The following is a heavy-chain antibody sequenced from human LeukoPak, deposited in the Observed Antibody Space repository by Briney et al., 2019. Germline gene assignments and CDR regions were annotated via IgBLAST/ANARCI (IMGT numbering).Heavy chain of an antibody. CDR1: GFTFSTYA. Sequence: GGSLRLSCAASGFTFSTYAMTWVRQAPGKGVEGVSGISTSCDRTYYADSGKGRFTISRDNSKNTMYLQMNSLSAEDTAEYYCARSAVGTSCCTAVDYWGQGTLVTVSS. CDR3: ARSAVGTSCCTAVDY. V-gene: IGHV3-23*01. CDR2: ISTSCDRT. J-gene: IGHJ4*02. D-gene: IGHD1-26*01.